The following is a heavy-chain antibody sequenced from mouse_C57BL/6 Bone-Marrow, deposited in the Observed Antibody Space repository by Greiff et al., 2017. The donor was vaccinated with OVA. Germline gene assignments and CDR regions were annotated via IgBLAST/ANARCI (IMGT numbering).Heavy chain of an antibody. D-gene: IGHD1-1*01. CDR1: GFSLTSYG. CDR3: ARRGGSSHYYAMDY. Sequence: VQRVESGPGLVQPSQSLSITCTVSGFSLTSYGVHWVRQSPGKGLEWLGVIWSGGSTDYNAAFISRLSISKDNSKSQVFFKMNSLQADDTAIYYCARRGGSSHYYAMDYWGQGTSVTVSS. V-gene: IGHV2-2*01. CDR2: IWSGGST. J-gene: IGHJ4*01.